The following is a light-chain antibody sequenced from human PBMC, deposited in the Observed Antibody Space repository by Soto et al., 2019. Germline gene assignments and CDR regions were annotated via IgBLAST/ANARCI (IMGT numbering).Light chain of an antibody. J-gene: IGKJ5*01. Sequence: DIQMTQSPSSVSASVGDRVTITCRASQDISSWLAWYQQKPGKAPNLLIYAASSLQSGVPSRFSGSGSGTDFTLTISSLQPEDFATYYCQQANSFSITFGQGTRLEIK. V-gene: IGKV1D-12*01. CDR3: QQANSFSIT. CDR1: QDISSW. CDR2: AAS.